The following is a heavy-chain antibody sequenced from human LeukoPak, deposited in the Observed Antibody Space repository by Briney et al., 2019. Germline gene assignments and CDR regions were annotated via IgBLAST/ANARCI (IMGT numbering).Heavy chain of an antibody. J-gene: IGHJ6*02. Sequence: GGSLRLSCAASGFTLSSYAMNWVRQAPGKGLEWVSDISGSGGSTYHADSVKGRFTISGDNSKNTLYLQMNSLRAEDTAVYYCAKGNVYGGNGMDVWGQGTTVTVSS. CDR3: AKGNVYGGNGMDV. CDR1: GFTLSSYA. D-gene: IGHD2/OR15-2a*01. V-gene: IGHV3-23*01. CDR2: ISGSGGST.